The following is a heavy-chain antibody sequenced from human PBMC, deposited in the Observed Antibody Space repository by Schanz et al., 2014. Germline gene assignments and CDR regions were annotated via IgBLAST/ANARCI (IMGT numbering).Heavy chain of an antibody. CDR2: IIPILGIA. CDR1: GGTFNSYT. V-gene: IGHV1-69*02. Sequence: QVQLVQSGAEVKKPGSSMKVSCKASGGTFNSYTINWVRQAPGQGLEWMGRIIPILGIANYAQKFQGRVTITADRSTSTAYMELSSLRSEDTAVYYCARGRTFDYWGQGSLVTVSS. J-gene: IGHJ4*02. CDR3: ARGRTFDY.